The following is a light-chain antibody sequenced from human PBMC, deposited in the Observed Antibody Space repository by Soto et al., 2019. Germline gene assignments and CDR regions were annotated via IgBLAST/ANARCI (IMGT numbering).Light chain of an antibody. J-gene: IGLJ3*02. CDR2: EGS. V-gene: IGLV2-23*03. CDR3: CSSAGSNIFGV. CDR1: SSNIGTYHL. Sequence: QSALTQPASVSGSPGQSITISCTGTSSNIGTYHLVSWYQHHPGKAPKLMIYEGSERPSGVSSRFSGSKSGNTASLTISGLQPEDEADYYCCSSAGSNIFGVFGGGTKLTVL.